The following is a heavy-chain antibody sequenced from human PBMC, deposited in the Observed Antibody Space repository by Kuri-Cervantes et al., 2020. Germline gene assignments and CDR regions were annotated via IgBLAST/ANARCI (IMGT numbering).Heavy chain of an antibody. V-gene: IGHV3-21*01. D-gene: IGHD3-10*01. CDR1: GFTFSSYS. Sequence: GGSLRPSFAPSGFTFSSYSMNWVRQAPGKGLEWVSSISSSSSYIYYADSVKGRFTISRDNAKNSLYLQMNSLRAEDTAVYYCARDRRNYGSGRGHYGYWGQGTLVTVSS. CDR2: ISSSSSYI. CDR3: ARDRRNYGSGRGHYGY. J-gene: IGHJ4*02.